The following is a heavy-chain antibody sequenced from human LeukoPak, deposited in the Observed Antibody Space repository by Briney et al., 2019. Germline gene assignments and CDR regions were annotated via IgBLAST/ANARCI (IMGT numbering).Heavy chain of an antibody. Sequence: GGSLRLSCAASGFTFNSYSMNWFRQAPGKGLEWVSSISSSSRFIYYADSVKGRFTISRDNAKNSLYLQMTSLRAEDTAVYYCARASYDILTRFDYWGQGTLVTVSS. CDR1: GFTFNSYS. V-gene: IGHV3-21*01. CDR3: ARASYDILTRFDY. J-gene: IGHJ4*02. D-gene: IGHD3-9*01. CDR2: ISSSSRFI.